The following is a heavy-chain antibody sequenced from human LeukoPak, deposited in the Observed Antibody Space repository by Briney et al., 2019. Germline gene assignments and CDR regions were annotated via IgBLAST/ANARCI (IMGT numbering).Heavy chain of an antibody. Sequence: GGSLRLSCAAPGFTFSSYAMHWVRQAPGKGLEWVAVISYDGSNKYYADSVKGRFTSSRDNSKNTLYLQMNSLRAEDTAVYYCARASRSTLRRCYFDYWGQGTLVTVSS. V-gene: IGHV3-30-3*01. CDR3: ARASRSTLRRCYFDY. J-gene: IGHJ4*02. CDR1: GFTFSSYA. D-gene: IGHD5/OR15-5a*01. CDR2: ISYDGSNK.